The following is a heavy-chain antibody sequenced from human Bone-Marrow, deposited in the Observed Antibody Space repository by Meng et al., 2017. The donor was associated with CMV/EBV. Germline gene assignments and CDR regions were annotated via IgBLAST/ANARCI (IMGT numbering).Heavy chain of an antibody. Sequence: ASVKVSCKGSGYTFTRNYIYWLRQAPGQGLEWLGMIDPSGGTTRYAPKFQGRVTVTSDTSISTAYMELSRLRSDDTAVYYCARDSYYGSGSYYNPWWNYGMDVWGQGTTVTVSS. V-gene: IGHV1-46*01. D-gene: IGHD3-10*01. CDR1: GYTFTRNY. CDR3: ARDSYYGSGSYYNPWWNYGMDV. J-gene: IGHJ6*02. CDR2: IDPSGGTT.